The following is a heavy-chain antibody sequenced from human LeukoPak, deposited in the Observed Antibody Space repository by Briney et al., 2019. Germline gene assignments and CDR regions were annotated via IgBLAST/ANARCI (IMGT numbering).Heavy chain of an antibody. CDR3: TRVGYIDEGIDY. D-gene: IGHD5-24*01. CDR2: IKQDGSKK. CDR1: GFTFSDSS. J-gene: IGHJ4*02. Sequence: GGSLRLSCATSGFTFSDSSMAWVRQAPGKGLEWVANIKQDGSKKSYVDSVKGRFTISRDNAKNSLYLQMNSLRAEDTAIYYCTRVGYIDEGIDYWGQETLVTVSS. V-gene: IGHV3-7*04.